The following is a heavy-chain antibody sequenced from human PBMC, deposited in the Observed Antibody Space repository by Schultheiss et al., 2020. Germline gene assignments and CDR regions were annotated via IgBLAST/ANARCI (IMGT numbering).Heavy chain of an antibody. CDR2: IYYSGST. V-gene: IGHV4-59*01. J-gene: IGHJ5*02. D-gene: IGHD6-19*01. CDR3: ARDGSQKAVAGKRNSWFDP. Sequence: ETLSLTCTVSGGSISSYYWSWIRQPPGKGLEWIGYIYYSGSTNYNPSLKSRVIISVDTSKNQFSLKLSSVTAADTAVYYCARDGSQKAVAGKRNSWFDPWGQGTLVTVSS. CDR1: GGSISSYY.